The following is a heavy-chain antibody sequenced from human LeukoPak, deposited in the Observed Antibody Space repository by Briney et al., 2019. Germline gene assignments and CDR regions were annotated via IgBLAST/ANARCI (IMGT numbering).Heavy chain of an antibody. CDR1: GHTFTSYC. CDR2: ISAYNGNT. J-gene: IGHJ2*01. V-gene: IGHV1-18*01. CDR3: ARNQVEMATWDVSSQPAKSWYFDL. D-gene: IGHD5-24*01. Sequence: ASVKVSCKASGHTFTSYCISWVRQAPGQGLEWMGRISAYNGNTNYAQKLQGRVTMTRDTSTSTAYMELSSLRSEDTAVYYCARNQVEMATWDVSSQPAKSWYFDLWGRGTMVTVSS.